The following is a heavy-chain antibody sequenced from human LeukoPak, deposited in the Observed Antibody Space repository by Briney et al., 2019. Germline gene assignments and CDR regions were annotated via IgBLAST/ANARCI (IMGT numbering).Heavy chain of an antibody. V-gene: IGHV3-23*01. J-gene: IGHJ4*02. CDR2: ISGSGGST. Sequence: GGSLRLSCEASGFTLRTYAMSWVRQAPGKGLEWVSGISGSGGSTYYADSVKGRFTISRNNSKNTLFLQMKYLRAEDTAIFYCARAHDFWSGYSNFWGQGTLVTVSS. D-gene: IGHD3-3*01. CDR1: GFTLRTYA. CDR3: ARAHDFWSGYSNF.